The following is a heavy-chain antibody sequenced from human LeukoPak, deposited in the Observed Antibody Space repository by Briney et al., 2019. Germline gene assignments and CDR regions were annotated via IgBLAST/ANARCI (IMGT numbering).Heavy chain of an antibody. CDR3: TTAYYYGSGSPDH. CDR1: GFTFTNAC. V-gene: IGHV3-15*01. CDR2: IKSKTDGGTT. Sequence: GGSLRLSCAASGFTFTNACMNWVRQAPGKGLEWVGHIKSKTDGGTTTYAAPVKGGFTISRDDSKDTLYLQMNNLKTEDTAVYHCTTAYYYGSGSPDHWGQGTLVTVSS. D-gene: IGHD3-10*01. J-gene: IGHJ4*02.